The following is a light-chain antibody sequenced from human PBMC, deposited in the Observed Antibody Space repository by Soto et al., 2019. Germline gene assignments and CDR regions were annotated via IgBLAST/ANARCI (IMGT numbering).Light chain of an antibody. J-gene: IGLJ7*01. CDR1: NSNIGRNT. CDR2: SNN. Sequence: QSVLTQPPSASGTPGQRVTISCSGSNSNIGRNTVNWYQQLPGAAPSLLIYSNNQRPSGVPDRFSGSKSGTSASLAISGPQCGVEADIYCASGDEILNFPVSGGGPQRPVL. CDR3: ASGDEILNFPV. V-gene: IGLV1-44*01.